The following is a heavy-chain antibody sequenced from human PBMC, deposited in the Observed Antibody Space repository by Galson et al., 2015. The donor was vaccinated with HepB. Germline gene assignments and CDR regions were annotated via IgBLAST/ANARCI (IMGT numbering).Heavy chain of an antibody. CDR3: ARAPGIINWFDP. CDR2: VIPILGIA. D-gene: IGHD3-16*01. CDR1: GGTFSSYT. V-gene: IGHV1-69*02. Sequence: SVKVSCKASGGTFSSYTISWVRQAPGQGLEWMGRVIPILGIANYAQKFQGRVTITADKSTSTAYMELSSLRSEDTAVYYCARAPGIINWFDPWGQGTLVTVSS. J-gene: IGHJ5*02.